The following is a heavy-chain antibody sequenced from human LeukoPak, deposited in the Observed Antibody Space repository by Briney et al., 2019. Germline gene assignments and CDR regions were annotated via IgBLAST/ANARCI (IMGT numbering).Heavy chain of an antibody. J-gene: IGHJ4*02. CDR2: ISSSSSYI. D-gene: IGHD6-19*01. CDR1: GFTFSSYS. V-gene: IGHV3-21*04. CDR3: AKDQQWLVPDY. Sequence: GGSLRLSCAASGFTFSSYSMNWVRQAPGKGLEWVSSISSSSSYIYYADSVKGRFTISRDNSKNTLYLQMNSLRAEDTAVYYCAKDQQWLVPDYWGQGTLVTVSS.